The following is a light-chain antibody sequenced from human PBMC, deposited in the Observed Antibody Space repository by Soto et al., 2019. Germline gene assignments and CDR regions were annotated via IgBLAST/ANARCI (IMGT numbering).Light chain of an antibody. CDR3: QQVNSFPLT. CDR2: DAS. J-gene: IGKJ4*01. Sequence: DIQMTQSPSSASASVGDRLTITCRASQGISTWIAWYQQKPGKAPDLLIYDASSLQSGVPSRFSGSGSGTDFTLTISSLQPEDFATYYCQQVNSFPLTFGGGTKVEIK. V-gene: IGKV1D-12*01. CDR1: QGISTW.